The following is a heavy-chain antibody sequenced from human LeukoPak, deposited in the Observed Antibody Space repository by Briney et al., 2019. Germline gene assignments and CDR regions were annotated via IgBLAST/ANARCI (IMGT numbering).Heavy chain of an antibody. D-gene: IGHD4-17*01. CDR1: GGSISYYY. Sequence: PSETLSLTCTVSGGSISYYYWSWIRQSPGKGLEWIGYIYYSGTTNYNPSLKSRVTISVDTSKNQFSLQLRSVTAADTAVYYCARDDPQTTVPEGMDVWGQGTTVTVSS. J-gene: IGHJ6*02. CDR3: ARDDPQTTVPEGMDV. CDR2: IYYSGTT. V-gene: IGHV4-59*01.